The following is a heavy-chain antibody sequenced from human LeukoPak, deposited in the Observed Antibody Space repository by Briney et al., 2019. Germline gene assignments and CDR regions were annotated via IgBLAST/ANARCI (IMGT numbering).Heavy chain of an antibody. Sequence: SETLSLTCTVSGGSISSGGYYWSWTRQHPGKGLEWIGYIYYSGSTYYNPSLKSRVTISVDKSKNQFSLKLSSVTAADTAVYYCAARGYCSGGSCTEYYFDYWGQGTLVTVSS. CDR3: AARGYCSGGSCTEYYFDY. CDR2: IYYSGST. D-gene: IGHD2-15*01. J-gene: IGHJ4*02. V-gene: IGHV4-31*09. CDR1: GGSISSGGYY.